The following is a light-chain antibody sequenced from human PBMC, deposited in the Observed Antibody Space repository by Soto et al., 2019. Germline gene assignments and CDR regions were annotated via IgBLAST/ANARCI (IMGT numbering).Light chain of an antibody. J-gene: IGLJ1*01. Sequence: QSALTQPPSASGSPGQSVTISCTGTSSDIGGYNSVSWYQQHPGKAPRLMIYDVSTRPSGVSDRFSGSKSGNTASLTISGLRAEDEADYYCGSYTTSSNYVFGTGTKLTVL. V-gene: IGLV2-14*03. CDR1: SSDIGGYNS. CDR2: DVS. CDR3: GSYTTSSNYV.